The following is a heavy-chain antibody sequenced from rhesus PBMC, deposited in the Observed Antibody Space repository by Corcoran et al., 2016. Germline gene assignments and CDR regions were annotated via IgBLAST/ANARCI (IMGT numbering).Heavy chain of an antibody. CDR1: GFSFRDYY. J-gene: IGHJ4*01. V-gene: IGHV3-116*02. CDR3: TRRAGVTNFDY. Sequence: EVRLVESGGGLVQPGGSLRLSCAASGFSFRDYYMIWVLQAPGKGAEWVSLIRNKANGGKAEYAASLKGRFTISRDDSKSIASLQMNSLKTEDTAVYYCTRRAGVTNFDYWGQGVLVTVSS. D-gene: IGHD3-34*01. CDR2: IRNKANGGKA.